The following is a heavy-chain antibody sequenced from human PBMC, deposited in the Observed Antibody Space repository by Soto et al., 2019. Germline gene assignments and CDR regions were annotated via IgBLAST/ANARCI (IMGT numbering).Heavy chain of an antibody. J-gene: IGHJ4*02. Sequence: GGSLRLSCAVSGFTFSSYAMSWVRQAPGKGLEWVSAISGSGGSTYYADSVKGRFTISRDNSKNTLYLQLNSLRAEDTAIYYCARESAYSHGYGPVDYWGQGTLVTVSS. CDR3: ARESAYSHGYGPVDY. CDR1: GFTFSSYA. CDR2: ISGSGGST. V-gene: IGHV3-23*01. D-gene: IGHD5-18*01.